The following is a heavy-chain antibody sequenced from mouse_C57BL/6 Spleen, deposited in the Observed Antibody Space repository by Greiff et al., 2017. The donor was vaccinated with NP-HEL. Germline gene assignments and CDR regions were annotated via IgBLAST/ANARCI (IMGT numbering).Heavy chain of an antibody. J-gene: IGHJ3*01. Sequence: QVQLQQSGAELVRPGTSVKVSCKASGYAFTNYLIEWVKQRPGQGLEWIGVINPGSGGTNYNEKFKGKATLTADKSSSTAYMQLSSLTSEDSAVYFCARSGIYYDYDGAWFAYWGQGTLVTVSA. D-gene: IGHD2-4*01. CDR1: GYAFTNYL. CDR3: ARSGIYYDYDGAWFAY. V-gene: IGHV1-54*01. CDR2: INPGSGGT.